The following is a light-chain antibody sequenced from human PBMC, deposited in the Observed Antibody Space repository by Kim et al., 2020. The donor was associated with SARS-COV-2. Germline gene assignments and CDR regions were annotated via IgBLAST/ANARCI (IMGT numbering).Light chain of an antibody. CDR1: HSISTW. V-gene: IGKV1-5*03. J-gene: IGKJ2*01. CDR2: KAS. Sequence: SASAGNRVTISCRASHSISTWLAWFQQKPGKAPTLLIYKASNLQSGVPSRFSGSGSGTEFTLTISSLQPGDFATYFCQQYDLYPYTFGQGTKLEI. CDR3: QQYDLYPYT.